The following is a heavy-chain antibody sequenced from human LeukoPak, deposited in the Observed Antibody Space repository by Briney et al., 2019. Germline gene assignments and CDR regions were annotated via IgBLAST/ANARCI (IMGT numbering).Heavy chain of an antibody. CDR3: ARGRPLHTFGGVIAMYYFDY. CDR1: GGSFSGYY. V-gene: IGHV4-34*01. D-gene: IGHD3-16*02. CDR2: INHSGST. J-gene: IGHJ4*02. Sequence: PSETLSLTCAVYGGSFSGYYRSWIRQPPGKGLEWIGEINHSGSTNYNPSLKSRVTISVDTSKNQFSLKLSSVTAADTAVYYCARGRPLHTFGGVIAMYYFDYWGQGTLVTVSS.